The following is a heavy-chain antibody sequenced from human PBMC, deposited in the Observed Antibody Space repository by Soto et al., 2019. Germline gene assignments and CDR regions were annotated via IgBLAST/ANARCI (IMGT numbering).Heavy chain of an antibody. Sequence: SETLSLTCTVSGGSISSGGSYYWSWIRQHPGKGLEWIGYIHHSGSTYCNPSLKSRVTISVDTSKNQFSLKLSSVTAADTAVYYCARSGGYYDNSAYSNFDYWGQGTLVTVSS. CDR3: ARSGGYYDNSAYSNFDY. J-gene: IGHJ4*02. D-gene: IGHD3-22*01. CDR1: GGSISSGGSYY. V-gene: IGHV4-31*03. CDR2: IHHSGST.